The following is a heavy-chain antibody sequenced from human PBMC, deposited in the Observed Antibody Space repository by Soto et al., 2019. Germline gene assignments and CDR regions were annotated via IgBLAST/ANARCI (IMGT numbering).Heavy chain of an antibody. CDR1: GFNVGAFA. D-gene: IGHD1-20*01. V-gene: IGHV3-23*01. CDR3: TRETVAGITGLDY. Sequence: GGSLRLSCAASGFNVGAFAVNWVRQAPGKGLEWVSGISVSDAFIYYADSVRGRFSISRDASENILYLQMNSLRVDDTALYYCTRETVAGITGLDYWGPGXLVTVYS. J-gene: IGHJ4*02. CDR2: ISVSDAFI.